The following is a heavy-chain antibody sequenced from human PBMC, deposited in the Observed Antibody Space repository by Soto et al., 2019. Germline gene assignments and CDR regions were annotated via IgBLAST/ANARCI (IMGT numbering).Heavy chain of an antibody. CDR1: GFIFSNYA. D-gene: IGHD6-19*01. Sequence: DVQLLESGGGLVQPGGSLRLSCAASGFIFSNYAMTWVRKAPGKGLESVSAIGGTGGDTYYSNSVKGRFTISRDNSKNTLYLQMNSLSADDTAVYYCAKDAVAYNGEWDWFDSWGQGTLVTVSS. V-gene: IGHV3-23*01. J-gene: IGHJ5*01. CDR3: AKDAVAYNGEWDWFDS. CDR2: IGGTGGDT.